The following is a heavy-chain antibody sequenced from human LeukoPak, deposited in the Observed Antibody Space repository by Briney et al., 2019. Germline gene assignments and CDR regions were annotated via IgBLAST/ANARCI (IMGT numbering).Heavy chain of an antibody. CDR1: GGSFSGYY. CDR3: ARTIAARTLYYYYYYYYMDV. Sequence: SETLSLTCAVYGGSFSGYYWSWIRQPPGKGLEWIGEINHSGSTNYNPSLKSRVTISVDKSKNQFSLKLSSVTAADTAVYYCARTIAARTLYYYYYYYYMDVWGKGTTVTVSS. J-gene: IGHJ6*03. V-gene: IGHV4-34*01. CDR2: INHSGST. D-gene: IGHD6-6*01.